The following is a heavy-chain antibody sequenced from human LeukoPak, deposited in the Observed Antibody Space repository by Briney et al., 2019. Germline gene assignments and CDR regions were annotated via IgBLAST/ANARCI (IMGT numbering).Heavy chain of an antibody. Sequence: GGSLRLSCVASGFTFSSHAMGWVRQAPGKGLEWVSGISGSGGVTYYANSVKGRFSISRDNSKNTVFLQMNSLRVEDTALYYCAKGVPGSGWYSGFDAFDIWGQGTMVTVSS. CDR1: GFTFSSHA. D-gene: IGHD6-19*01. V-gene: IGHV3-23*01. CDR2: ISGSGGVT. J-gene: IGHJ3*02. CDR3: AKGVPGSGWYSGFDAFDI.